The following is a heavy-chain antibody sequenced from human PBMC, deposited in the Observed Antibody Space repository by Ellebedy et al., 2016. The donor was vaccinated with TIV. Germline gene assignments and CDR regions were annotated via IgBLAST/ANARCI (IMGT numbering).Heavy chain of an antibody. CDR3: ARGYYGSGSYKAFDI. V-gene: IGHV1-2*02. CDR2: INPNSGGT. Sequence: AASVKVFCKASGYTFTGYYMHWARQAPGQGLEWMGWINPNSGGTNYAQKFQGRVTMTRDTSISTAYMELSRLRSDDTAVYYCARGYYGSGSYKAFDIWGQGTMVTVSS. D-gene: IGHD3-10*01. CDR1: GYTFTGYY. J-gene: IGHJ3*02.